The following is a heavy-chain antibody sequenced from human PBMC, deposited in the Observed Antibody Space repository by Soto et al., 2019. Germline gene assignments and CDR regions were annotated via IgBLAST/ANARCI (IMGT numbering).Heavy chain of an antibody. CDR2: ISGSGGST. D-gene: IGHD3-22*01. CDR3: AKDGTRRYYYDSSGYPSPFDY. CDR1: GFTFSSYA. V-gene: IGHV3-23*01. J-gene: IGHJ4*02. Sequence: GGSLRLSCAASGFTFSSYAMSWVRQAPGKGLEWVSAISGSGGSTYYADSVKGRFTISRDNSKNTLYLQMNSLRAEDTAVYYCAKDGTRRYYYDSSGYPSPFDYWGQGTLVTVSS.